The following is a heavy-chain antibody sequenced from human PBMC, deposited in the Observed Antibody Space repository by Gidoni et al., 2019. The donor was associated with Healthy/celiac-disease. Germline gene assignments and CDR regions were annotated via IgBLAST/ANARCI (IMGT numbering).Heavy chain of an antibody. Sequence: QVQLVESGGGVVQPGWSLRLSCAASGFTFSSYGMHWGRQAPGKGLEWVAVIWYDGSNKYYADSVKGRFTISRDNSKNTLDLQMNSLRAEDTAVYYCARDHRIFGVSPGMDVWGQGTTVTVSS. D-gene: IGHD3-3*01. V-gene: IGHV3-33*08. J-gene: IGHJ6*02. CDR3: ARDHRIFGVSPGMDV. CDR2: IWYDGSNK. CDR1: GFTFSSYG.